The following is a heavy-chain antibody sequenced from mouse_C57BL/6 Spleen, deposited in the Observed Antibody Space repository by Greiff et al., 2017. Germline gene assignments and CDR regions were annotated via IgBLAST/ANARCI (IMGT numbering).Heavy chain of an antibody. CDR1: GFNIKNTY. CDR2: IDPANGNT. D-gene: IGHD1-1*01. Sequence: VQLQQSVAELVRPGASVKLSCTASGFNIKNTYMHWVKQRPEQGLEWIGRIDPANGNTKYAPKFQGKATITADTSSNTAYLQLSSLTSEDTAIYYCARGTTVVANHWYFDVWGTGTTVTVSS. V-gene: IGHV14-3*01. CDR3: ARGTTVVANHWYFDV. J-gene: IGHJ1*03.